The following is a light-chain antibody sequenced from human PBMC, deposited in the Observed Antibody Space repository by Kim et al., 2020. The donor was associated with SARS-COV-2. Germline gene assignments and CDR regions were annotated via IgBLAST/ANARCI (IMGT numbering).Light chain of an antibody. J-gene: IGKJ1*01. CDR3: QQYNNWPPT. Sequence: EIVMTQSPATLSVSPGERATVSCRASQSVSRRLAWYQQKPGQPLRLLIYDASTRATGIPARFSGSESGTEFTLTISSLQSEDFAVYYCQQYNNWPPTFGQGTKVDIK. V-gene: IGKV3-15*01. CDR1: QSVSRR. CDR2: DAS.